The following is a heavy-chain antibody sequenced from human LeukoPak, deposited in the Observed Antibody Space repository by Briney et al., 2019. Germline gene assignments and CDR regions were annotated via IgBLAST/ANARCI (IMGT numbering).Heavy chain of an antibody. CDR3: ARDLQSNLDY. D-gene: IGHD5-24*01. CDR2: VIPIFGTA. Sequence: SVKVSCKVSGYTLTELSMHWVRRAPGQGLEWMGGVIPIFGTANYAQKFQGRVTITADESTSTAYMELSSLRSEDTAVYYCARDLQSNLDYWGQGTLVTVSS. V-gene: IGHV1-69*13. CDR1: GYTLTELS. J-gene: IGHJ4*02.